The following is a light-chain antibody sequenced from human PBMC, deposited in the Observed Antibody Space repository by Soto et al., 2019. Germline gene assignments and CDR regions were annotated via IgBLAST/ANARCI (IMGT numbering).Light chain of an antibody. J-gene: IGKJ5*01. CDR1: QSINND. V-gene: IGKV3-11*01. Sequence: EIVLTQSPDTLSLSPGYRATLSCRASQSINNDLAWYQQKPGQAPRLLIYDGSNRATGIPARFSGSGSGTDFTLTISSLEPEDFAVYYCHQRSDWPPITFGQGARLDIK. CDR3: HQRSDWPPIT. CDR2: DGS.